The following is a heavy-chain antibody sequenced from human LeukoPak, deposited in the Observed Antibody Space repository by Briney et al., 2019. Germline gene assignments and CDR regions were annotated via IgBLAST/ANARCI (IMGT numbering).Heavy chain of an antibody. CDR3: AREGYYDSSGYNFDY. J-gene: IGHJ4*02. Sequence: ASVNVSCKASGYSFTSYGISWVRQAPGQGLEWMGWISAYNGNTNYAQKLQGRVTMTTDTSTSTAYMELRSLRSDDTAVYYCAREGYYDSSGYNFDYWGQGTLVTVSS. CDR1: GYSFTSYG. V-gene: IGHV1-18*01. CDR2: ISAYNGNT. D-gene: IGHD3-22*01.